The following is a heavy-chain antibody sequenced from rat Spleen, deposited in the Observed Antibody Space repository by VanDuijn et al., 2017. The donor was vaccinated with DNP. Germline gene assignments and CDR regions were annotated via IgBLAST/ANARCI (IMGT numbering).Heavy chain of an antibody. CDR2: ISSGGGS. D-gene: IGHD1-12*01. J-gene: IGHJ4*01. V-gene: IGHV2-6*01. Sequence: QVQLKESGPGLVQPSQTLSLSCTVSGFSLTSNTVSWVRQPPGKGLEWIAAISSGGGSYYNSALKSRLSISRDTSKSQVFLKMNSVQTEDTAMYFCARSTPITMNAMDAWGQGTSVTVSS. CDR1: GFSLTSNT. CDR3: ARSTPITMNAMDA.